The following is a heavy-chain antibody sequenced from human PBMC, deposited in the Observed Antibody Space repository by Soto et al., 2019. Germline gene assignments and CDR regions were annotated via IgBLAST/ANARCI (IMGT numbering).Heavy chain of an antibody. CDR2: ISGSGIDI. CDR1: GFAFYYYN. V-gene: IGHV3-21*01. D-gene: IGHD2-21*01. CDR3: AREGVTNHTDYCFDL. J-gene: IGHJ4*01. Sequence: PGGSLRLSLAASGFAFYYYNMTWVRQAPGRGLEWVSSISGSGIDIHFTDSVKGRSTISRDNAKTSLYLQMDSLRPEDTAIYCCAREGVTNHTDYCFDLWGHGALVTVSS.